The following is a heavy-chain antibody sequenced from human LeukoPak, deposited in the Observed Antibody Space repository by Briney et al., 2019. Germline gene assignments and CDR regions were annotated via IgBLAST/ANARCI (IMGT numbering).Heavy chain of an antibody. J-gene: IGHJ3*02. Sequence: GGSLRLSCAASGFTFSSYWMHWVRQAPGKGLVWVSRINSDGSSTSYADSVKGRFTISRDNAKNTLYLQMNSLRAEDTAVYYCARVSGYRSNAFDIWGQGTMVTVSS. CDR1: GFTFSSYW. CDR3: ARVSGYRSNAFDI. CDR2: INSDGSST. D-gene: IGHD3-9*01. V-gene: IGHV3-74*01.